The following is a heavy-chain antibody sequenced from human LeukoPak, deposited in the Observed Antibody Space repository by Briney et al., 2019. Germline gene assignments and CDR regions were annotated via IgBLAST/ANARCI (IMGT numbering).Heavy chain of an antibody. V-gene: IGHV3-23*01. CDR2: ISGSGGST. D-gene: IGHD3-16*01. J-gene: IGHJ3*02. CDR1: GFTFSSYA. Sequence: LPGGSLRLSCAASGFTFSSYAMSWVRQAPGKGLEWVSAISGSGGSTYYADSVKGWFTISRDNSKNTLYLQMNSLRAEDTAVYYCAKDWAKAWGSYFRDDAFDIWGQGTMVTVSS. CDR3: AKDWAKAWGSYFRDDAFDI.